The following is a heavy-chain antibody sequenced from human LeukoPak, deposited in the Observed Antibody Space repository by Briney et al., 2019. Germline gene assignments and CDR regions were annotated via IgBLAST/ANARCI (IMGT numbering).Heavy chain of an antibody. Sequence: GGSLTLSCADSGFTVSSNFMSWVRQAPGKGLEWVSVIFTGGSTNYTDSVKGRFTIARDNSKNTLYLQMNSLRVEDTAVYYCARHSVGSLDCWGQGTLVTVSS. J-gene: IGHJ4*02. D-gene: IGHD2-15*01. CDR1: GFTVSSNF. CDR2: IFTGGST. V-gene: IGHV3-53*01. CDR3: ARHSVGSLDC.